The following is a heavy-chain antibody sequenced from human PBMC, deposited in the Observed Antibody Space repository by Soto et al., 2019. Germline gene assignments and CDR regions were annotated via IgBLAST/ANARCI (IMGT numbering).Heavy chain of an antibody. V-gene: IGHV1-2*02. CDR2: INPNSGGT. CDR3: ARDGPHSRGDLDAFDI. J-gene: IGHJ3*02. Sequence: AFVKVSCKASGDTFTDYYMHWVRHVSRQGLEWMGWINPNSGGTNYAQKFQGRVTMTRDTSLSTAYMERSKLRSDDTAVNYCARDGPHSRGDLDAFDIWGQGTMVTVSS. CDR1: GDTFTDYY. D-gene: IGHD3-22*01.